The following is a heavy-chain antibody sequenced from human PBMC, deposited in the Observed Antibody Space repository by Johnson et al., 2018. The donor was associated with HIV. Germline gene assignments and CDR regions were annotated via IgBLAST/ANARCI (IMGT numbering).Heavy chain of an antibody. J-gene: IGHJ3*02. CDR2: IYSDSDT. Sequence: VQLVESGGGLVQPGGSLRLSCVVSGFTVSSNYITWVRQAPGKGLEWVSVIYSDSDTYYADSVKGRFTISRDNSKNTLYLQMNSLRAEDTAVYYCAREQLVLGSFRSDAFDIWGQGTMVTVSS. V-gene: IGHV3-66*01. CDR1: GFTVSSNY. D-gene: IGHD6-13*01. CDR3: AREQLVLGSFRSDAFDI.